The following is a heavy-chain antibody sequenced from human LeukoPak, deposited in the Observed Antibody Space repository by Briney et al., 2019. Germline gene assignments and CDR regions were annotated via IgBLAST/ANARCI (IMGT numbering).Heavy chain of an antibody. D-gene: IGHD2-2*01. CDR1: GGTFSSYA. J-gene: IGHJ2*01. CDR3: ASRATIVVVPAAQDWYFDL. V-gene: IGHV1-69*13. Sequence: ASVKVSCKASGGTFSSYAISWVRQAPGQGLEWMGGIIPIFGTANYAQKFQGRVTITADESTSTAYMELSSLRSEDTAVYYCASRATIVVVPAAQDWYFDLWGRGTLVTVSS. CDR2: IIPIFGTA.